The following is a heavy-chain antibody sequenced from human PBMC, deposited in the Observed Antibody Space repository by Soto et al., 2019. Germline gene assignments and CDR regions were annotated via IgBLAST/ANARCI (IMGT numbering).Heavy chain of an antibody. D-gene: IGHD5-12*01. J-gene: IGHJ4*02. V-gene: IGHV4-30-4*01. CDR2: IFYTGST. CDR1: GGPINIGDYF. CDR3: ARVKATLYRNYYFDY. Sequence: PSETLSLTCSVSGGPINIGDYFWSWIRQPPGKGLEWIGSIFYTGSTYYSPSLKSRASMSMDTSKNLFYLRLRSLTAADTAVYFCARVKATLYRNYYFDYWGQGTQVTVYS.